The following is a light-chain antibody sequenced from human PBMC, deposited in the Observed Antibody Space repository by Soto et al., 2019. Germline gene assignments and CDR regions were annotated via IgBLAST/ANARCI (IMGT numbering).Light chain of an antibody. CDR1: SSDVGGYNY. CDR3: CSYAGSCTVV. V-gene: IGLV2-11*01. J-gene: IGLJ2*01. Sequence: QSALTQPRSVSGSPGQSVTISCTGTSSDVGGYNYVSWYQQHPGKAPKLMIYDVNKRPSGVPDRFSGSKSGNTASLTISGLQDEDEADYYCCSYAGSCTVVFGGGTKVTVL. CDR2: DVN.